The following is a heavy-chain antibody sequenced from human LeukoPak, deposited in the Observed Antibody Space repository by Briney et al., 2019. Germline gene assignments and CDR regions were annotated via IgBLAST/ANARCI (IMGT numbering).Heavy chain of an antibody. Sequence: SQTLSLTCAISGDSVSSNSAAWNWIRQSPSRGLEWLGRTYYRSKWYNDYAVSVKSRITINPDTYKNQFSLQLNSVTPEDTAVYYCARELRYFDWLLDEHHDAFDIWGQGTMVTVSS. CDR3: ARELRYFDWLLDEHHDAFDI. V-gene: IGHV6-1*01. J-gene: IGHJ3*02. CDR2: TYYRSKWYN. CDR1: GDSVSSNSAA. D-gene: IGHD3-9*01.